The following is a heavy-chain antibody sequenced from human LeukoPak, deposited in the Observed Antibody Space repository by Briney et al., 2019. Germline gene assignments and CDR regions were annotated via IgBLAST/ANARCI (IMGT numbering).Heavy chain of an antibody. J-gene: IGHJ5*02. V-gene: IGHV3-23*01. Sequence: PGGSLRLSCAASGFTFSSYAMSWVRQAPGKGLEWVSAISGNGGSTYYADSVKGRFTISRDNSKNTLYLQMNSLRAEDTAVYYCAKGYYYDSSGFNWFDPWGQGTLVTVSS. D-gene: IGHD3-22*01. CDR1: GFTFSSYA. CDR2: ISGNGGST. CDR3: AKGYYYDSSGFNWFDP.